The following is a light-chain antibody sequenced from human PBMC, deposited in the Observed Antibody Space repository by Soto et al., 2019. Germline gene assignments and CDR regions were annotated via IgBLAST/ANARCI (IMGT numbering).Light chain of an antibody. CDR2: GAF. CDR3: HKYGEFVIT. Sequence: EFVLTQSPGTLSLSPGEGATLSCRASHSIDSRYLAWYQQKPGQAPRLLISGAFSRATGIPDRFSGSGSGTDFTLTISRLEPEDFAVYYCHKYGEFVITFGQGTRREIK. V-gene: IGKV3-20*01. CDR1: HSIDSRY. J-gene: IGKJ5*01.